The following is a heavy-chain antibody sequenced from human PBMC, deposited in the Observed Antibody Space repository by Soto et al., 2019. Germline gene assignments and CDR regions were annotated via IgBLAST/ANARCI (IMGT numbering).Heavy chain of an antibody. CDR1: GYSISSGYY. CDR3: ARVLPGIDAFDI. Sequence: PSETLSPTCAVSGYSISSGYYWGWIRQPPGKGLEWIGSLYHSGSTYYNPSLKSRVTISVDTSKNQFSLKLSSVTAADTAVYYCARVLPGIDAFDIWGQGTMVTVSS. V-gene: IGHV4-38-2*01. J-gene: IGHJ3*02. CDR2: LYHSGST.